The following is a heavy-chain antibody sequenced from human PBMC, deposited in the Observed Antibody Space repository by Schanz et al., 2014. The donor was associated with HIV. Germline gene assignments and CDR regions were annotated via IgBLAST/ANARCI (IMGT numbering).Heavy chain of an antibody. J-gene: IGHJ4*02. D-gene: IGHD3-10*01. Sequence: QVQLVQSGAEVKKPGASVKVSCKASGYTFTSQYMHWVRQAPGQGLEWMGWINPSSGGTNYAQKFQGRVTMTRDTSISTAYMELRRLRSDDTAVYYCARDQNVISMVRGVMGGVDYWGQGTLVTVSS. CDR1: GYTFTSQY. CDR2: INPSSGGT. CDR3: ARDQNVISMVRGVMGGVDY. V-gene: IGHV1-2*02.